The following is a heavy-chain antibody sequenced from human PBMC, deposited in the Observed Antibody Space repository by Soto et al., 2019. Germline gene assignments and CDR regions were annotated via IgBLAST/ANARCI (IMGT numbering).Heavy chain of an antibody. CDR1: GFTLSDYY. CDR2: ISSTGGTV. J-gene: IGHJ6*02. CDR3: ARDGLDYYGLDV. Sequence: QVQLVESGGGLVKPGGSLRLSCAASGFTLSDYYMTWVRQTPGKGLEWISYISSTGGTVNYADSVKGRFTISRDNIKNSLFLQMTSLRDEDTAVYYCARDGLDYYGLDVWGQGTTVTVSS. V-gene: IGHV3-11*01.